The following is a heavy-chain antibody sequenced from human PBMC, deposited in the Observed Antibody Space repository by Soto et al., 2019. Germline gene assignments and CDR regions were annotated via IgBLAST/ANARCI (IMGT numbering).Heavy chain of an antibody. Sequence: SETLSLTCAVYDGSFSGYYWSWIRQPPGKGLEWIGEINHSGSTNYNPSLKSRVTISVDTSKNQFSLKLKSVTAADTAIYYCARRTVNIRIFYNGLKTHCFDYPGQRAPVPVS. CDR3: ARRTVNIRIFYNGLKTHCFDY. J-gene: IGHJ4*02. V-gene: IGHV4-34*01. D-gene: IGHD3-3*01. CDR2: INHSGST. CDR1: DGSFSGYY.